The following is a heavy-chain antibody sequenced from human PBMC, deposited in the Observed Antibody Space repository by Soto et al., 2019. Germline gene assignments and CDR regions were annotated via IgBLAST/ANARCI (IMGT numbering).Heavy chain of an antibody. CDR1: GGSISSYY. D-gene: IGHD6-6*01. V-gene: IGHV4-59*01. J-gene: IGHJ4*02. CDR3: ARDTPISSIAARWYYFDY. CDR2: IYYSGST. Sequence: SETLSLTCTVPGGSISSYYWSWIRQPPGKGLEWIGYIYYSGSTNYNPSLKSRVTISVDTSKNQFSLKLSSVTAADTAVYYCARDTPISSIAARWYYFDYWGQGTLVTVSS.